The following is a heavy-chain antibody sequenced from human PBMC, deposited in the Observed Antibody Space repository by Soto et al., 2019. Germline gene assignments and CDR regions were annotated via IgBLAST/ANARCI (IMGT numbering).Heavy chain of an antibody. CDR3: AREHCSGGSGYETTYHYYNGMDV. V-gene: IGHV3-23*01. Sequence: EVQLLESGGDLVQPGGSLRLSCVASGFTFSTYAMSWVRQAPGKGLEWVTATSGSGTKRYYADHVKGRFTISRDHAKNTVFLQMTSVGVEDTAVYYCAREHCSGGSGYETTYHYYNGMDVWGQGTTVTVS. CDR1: GFTFSTYA. D-gene: IGHD2-15*01. J-gene: IGHJ6*02. CDR2: TSGSGTKR.